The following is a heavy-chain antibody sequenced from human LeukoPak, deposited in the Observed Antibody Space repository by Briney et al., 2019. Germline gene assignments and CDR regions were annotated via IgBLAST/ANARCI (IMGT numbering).Heavy chain of an antibody. Sequence: ASVKVSRKASGYTFTSYYMHWVRQAPGQGLEWMGIINPSGGSTSYAQKFQGRVTMTRDTSTSTVYMELSSLRSEDTAVYYCARDQGSANDSSGYYFDYWGQGTLVTVSS. CDR2: INPSGGST. CDR1: GYTFTSYY. V-gene: IGHV1-46*01. CDR3: ARDQGSANDSSGYYFDY. D-gene: IGHD3-22*01. J-gene: IGHJ4*02.